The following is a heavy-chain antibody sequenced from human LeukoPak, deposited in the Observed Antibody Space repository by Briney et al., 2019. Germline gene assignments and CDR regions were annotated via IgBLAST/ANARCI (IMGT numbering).Heavy chain of an antibody. CDR2: ISSTGGSI. J-gene: IGHJ3*02. Sequence: GGSLRLSCVASGFTFDDYAFHWVRQAPGKGLECVASISSTGGSIAYADSVKGRFTISRVNAKNSLYLQMNSLRPEDTALYYCARDLGGGGVFIYTFDIWGQGTMVTVSS. D-gene: IGHD5/OR15-5a*01. CDR1: GFTFDDYA. V-gene: IGHV3-9*01. CDR3: ARDLGGGGVFIYTFDI.